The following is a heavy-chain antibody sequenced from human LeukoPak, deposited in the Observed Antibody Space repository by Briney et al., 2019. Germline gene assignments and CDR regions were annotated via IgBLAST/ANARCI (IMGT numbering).Heavy chain of an antibody. V-gene: IGHV1-18*01. CDR3: AREFGHCYGDNCFYFFDT. J-gene: IGHJ4*02. D-gene: IGHD4-23*01. CDR1: GYTLTNYN. CDR2: INTYKGDT. Sequence: GASVKVSCKASGYTLTNYNISWVRQAPGQGLEWMGWINTYKGDTLYAQKLQGRVTMTADTSTNTAYMELRSLRFDDTAVYYCAREFGHCYGDNCFYFFDTWGQGFRVTV.